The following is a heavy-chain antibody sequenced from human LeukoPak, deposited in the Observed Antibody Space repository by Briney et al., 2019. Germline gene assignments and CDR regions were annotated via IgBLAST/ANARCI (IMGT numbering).Heavy chain of an antibody. J-gene: IGHJ4*02. Sequence: SETLSLTCTVSGGSISIYYWSWIRQPAGKGLEWIGRIYTSGSTNYNPSLKSRVTISVDKSKNQFSLKLSSVTAADTGVYYCARDGNYAEAGADYWGQGTLVTVSS. CDR3: ARDGNYAEAGADY. CDR1: GGSISIYY. V-gene: IGHV4-4*07. CDR2: IYTSGST. D-gene: IGHD4-17*01.